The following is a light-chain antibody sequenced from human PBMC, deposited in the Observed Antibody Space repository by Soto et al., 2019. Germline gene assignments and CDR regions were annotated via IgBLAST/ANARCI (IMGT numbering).Light chain of an antibody. Sequence: DLQMTQSPSSLSASVGDRVTITCRASQSISSYLNWYQQKPGKAPKLLIYSASSLQSGVPSRFSGSGSGTDFPLTISSLQPEEFATYYCQQRYRTPDTVGQGNKLEIK. J-gene: IGKJ2*01. V-gene: IGKV1-39*01. CDR2: SAS. CDR1: QSISSY. CDR3: QQRYRTPDT.